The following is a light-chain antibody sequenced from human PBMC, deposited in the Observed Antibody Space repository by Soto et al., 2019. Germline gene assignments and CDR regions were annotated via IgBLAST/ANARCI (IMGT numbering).Light chain of an antibody. Sequence: DIQMTQSPSTLSASVGDRVTITCRASQSIGRFLGWYQHQPGKAPKLLIYDASTLESGVPSRFSGTGSGTEFTFSIPSLQPEDFGTYYCQQCYMGWTFGQGTKVDFK. CDR1: QSIGRF. J-gene: IGKJ1*01. V-gene: IGKV1-5*01. CDR3: QQCYMGWT. CDR2: DAS.